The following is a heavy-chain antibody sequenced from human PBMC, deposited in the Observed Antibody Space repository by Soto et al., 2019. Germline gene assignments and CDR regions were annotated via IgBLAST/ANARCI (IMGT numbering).Heavy chain of an antibody. CDR3: AKKLDVYSQTFDN. J-gene: IGHJ4*02. Sequence: EVQLLESGGGLVQPGGSVRLSCAASGFTFSTYAMSWVRQAPGKGLEWVSAISGSGSSTYYTDSVKDRFTISRDNSKSTLYLQMNSLRAEVTAVYYCAKKLDVYSQTFDNWGQGTLVTVSS. CDR2: ISGSGSST. D-gene: IGHD4-4*01. V-gene: IGHV3-23*01. CDR1: GFTFSTYA.